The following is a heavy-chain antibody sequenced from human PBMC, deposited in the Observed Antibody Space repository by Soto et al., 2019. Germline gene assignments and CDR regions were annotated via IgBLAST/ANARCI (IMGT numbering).Heavy chain of an antibody. Sequence: SVKVSCKASGGTFSSYAISWVRQAPGQGLEWMGGIIPIFGTANYAQKFQGRVTITADESTSTAYMELSSLRSEDTAVYYCARDYVDTAMPDYYYYGMDVWGQGTTVTVSS. CDR3: ARDYVDTAMPDYYYYGMDV. D-gene: IGHD5-18*01. CDR2: IIPIFGTA. J-gene: IGHJ6*02. CDR1: GGTFSSYA. V-gene: IGHV1-69*13.